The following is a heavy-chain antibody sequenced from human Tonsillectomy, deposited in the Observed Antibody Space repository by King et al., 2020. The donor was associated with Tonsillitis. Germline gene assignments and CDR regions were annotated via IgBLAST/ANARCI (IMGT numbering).Heavy chain of an antibody. Sequence: QLVQSGGGLVQPGGSLRLSCAASGFTFSSYWMSWVRQAPGKGLEWVANIKQDGSEKYYVDSVKGRFTISRDTAKNSLYLQMNSLRAEDTAVYYCARDLYYYDSSGYYRLYYFDYWGQGTLVTVSS. CDR1: GFTFSSYW. V-gene: IGHV3-7*01. J-gene: IGHJ4*02. CDR2: IKQDGSEK. CDR3: ARDLYYYDSSGYYRLYYFDY. D-gene: IGHD3-22*01.